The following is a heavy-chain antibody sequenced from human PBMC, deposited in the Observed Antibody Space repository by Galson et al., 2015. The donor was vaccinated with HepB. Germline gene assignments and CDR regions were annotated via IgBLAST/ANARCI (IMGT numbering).Heavy chain of an antibody. CDR2: TYYRSKWYN. V-gene: IGHV6-1*01. Sequence: CAISGDSVSSNSAAWNWIRLSPSRGLEWLGRTYYRSKWYNDYAVSVKSRITINPDTSKNQFSLQLNSVTPEDTAVYYCARDRLAAAPLVPYYYYGMDVWGQGTTVTVSS. D-gene: IGHD6-13*01. CDR3: ARDRLAAAPLVPYYYYGMDV. J-gene: IGHJ6*02. CDR1: GDSVSSNSAA.